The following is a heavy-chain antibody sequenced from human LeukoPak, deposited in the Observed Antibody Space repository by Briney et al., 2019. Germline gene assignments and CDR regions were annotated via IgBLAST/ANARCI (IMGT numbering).Heavy chain of an antibody. J-gene: IGHJ6*03. CDR2: IYYSGST. V-gene: IGHV4-59*01. CDR1: GGSISSYY. Sequence: SETLSLTCTVSGGSISSYYWSWIRQPPGKGLEWIGYIYYSGSTNYNPSLKSRVTISVDTSKNQFSLKLSSVTAADTAVYYCARAQYYYYYYMDVWGKGTAVTVSS. CDR3: ARAQYYYYYYMDV.